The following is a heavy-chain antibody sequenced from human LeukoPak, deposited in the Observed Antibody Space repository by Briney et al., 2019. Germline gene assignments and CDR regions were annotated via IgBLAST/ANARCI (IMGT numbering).Heavy chain of an antibody. D-gene: IGHD6-19*01. CDR1: GFTFSSYE. V-gene: IGHV3-48*03. J-gene: IGHJ4*02. Sequence: GGSLRLSCAASGFTFSSYEMNWVRQAPGKGLEWVSYISSSGSTIYYADSVKGRFTISRDNAKNSPYLQMNSLRAEDTAVYYCGRPLGIAVAGYDYWGQGTLVTVSS. CDR3: GRPLGIAVAGYDY. CDR2: ISSSGSTI.